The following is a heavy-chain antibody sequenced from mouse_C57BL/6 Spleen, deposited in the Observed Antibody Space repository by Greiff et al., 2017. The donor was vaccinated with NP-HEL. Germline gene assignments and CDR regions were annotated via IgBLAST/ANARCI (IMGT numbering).Heavy chain of an antibody. CDR2: ISSGSSTI. CDR1: GFTFSDYG. CDR3: AKEYGYDGVWFAY. Sequence: EVMLVESGGGLVKPGGSLKLSCAASGFTFSDYGMHWVRQAPEKGLEWVAYISSGSSTIYYADTVKGRFTISRDNAKNTLFLQMTSLRSEDTAMYYCAKEYGYDGVWFAYWGQGTLVTVSA. V-gene: IGHV5-17*01. J-gene: IGHJ3*01. D-gene: IGHD2-2*01.